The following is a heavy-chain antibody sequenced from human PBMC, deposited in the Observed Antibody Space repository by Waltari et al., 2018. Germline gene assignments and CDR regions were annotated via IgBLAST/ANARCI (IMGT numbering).Heavy chain of an antibody. J-gene: IGHJ4*02. Sequence: QLQLQESGPGLVKPSETLSLTCTVSGGSISSSSYYWGWIRQPPGKGLEWIGSIYYSGRTSYNPSLKSLVTISLDTSKNQFSLKLSSVTAADTAVYYCASTVYYDSSGWTYYFDYWGQGTLVTVSS. D-gene: IGHD3-22*01. CDR1: GGSISSSSYY. CDR2: IYYSGRT. CDR3: ASTVYYDSSGWTYYFDY. V-gene: IGHV4-39*01.